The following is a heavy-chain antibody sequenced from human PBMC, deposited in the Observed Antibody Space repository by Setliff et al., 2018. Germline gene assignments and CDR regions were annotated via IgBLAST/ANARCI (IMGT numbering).Heavy chain of an antibody. J-gene: IGHJ6*03. CDR2: IFYSGST. CDR1: GGSISRDY. V-gene: IGHV4-59*01. D-gene: IGHD2-2*01. Sequence: SLTCTVSGGSISRDYWMWIRQPPGKGLEWIGYIFYSGSTNYNPALASRATISVDSAKNQVSLRLSSVTAADTAVYYCARWMEYYQRDNRGEGGMDVWGKGTTVTVSS. CDR3: ARWMEYYQRDNRGEGGMDV.